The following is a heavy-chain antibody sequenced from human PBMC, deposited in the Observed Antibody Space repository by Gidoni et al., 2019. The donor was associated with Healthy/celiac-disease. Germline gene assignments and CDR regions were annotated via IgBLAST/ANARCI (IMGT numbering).Heavy chain of an antibody. CDR2: ISYDGSNK. J-gene: IGHJ6*02. Sequence: QVQLVESGGGVVQPGRSLRLSCAASGFTFSSYSMHWVRQASGKGLEWVAVISYDGSNKYYADSVKGRFTISRDNSKNTLYLQMNSLRAEDTAVYYCARDPDYYDSSGYYYYGMDVWGQGTTVTVSS. CDR3: ARDPDYYDSSGYYYYGMDV. CDR1: GFTFSSYS. V-gene: IGHV3-30-3*01. D-gene: IGHD3-22*01.